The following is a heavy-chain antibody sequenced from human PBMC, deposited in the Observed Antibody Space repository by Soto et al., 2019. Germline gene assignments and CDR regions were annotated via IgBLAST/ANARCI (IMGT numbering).Heavy chain of an antibody. CDR2: IYYSGST. CDR3: ARGDYYYYYGMDV. CDR1: GGSISSYY. V-gene: IGHV4-59*01. J-gene: IGHJ6*02. D-gene: IGHD2-21*02. Sequence: PSETLSLTCTVSGGSISSYYWSWIRQPPGKGLEWIGYIYYSGSTNYNLSLKSRVTISVDTSKNQFSLKLSSVTAADTAVYYCARGDYYYYYGMDVWGQGTTVTVSS.